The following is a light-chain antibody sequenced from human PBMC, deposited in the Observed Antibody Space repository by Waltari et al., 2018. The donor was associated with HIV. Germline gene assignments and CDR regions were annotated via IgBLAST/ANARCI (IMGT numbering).Light chain of an antibody. CDR2: DNN. J-gene: IGLJ2*01. CDR3: GTWDSSLSAGL. V-gene: IGLV1-51*01. Sequence: QSVLTPPPSVSAAPGQKVTIPCSGSSSNIGNNYVSWYQQLPGTAPKLLIYDNNKRPSGIPDRFSGSKSGTSATLGITGLQTGDEADYYCGTWDSSLSAGLFGGGTKLTVL. CDR1: SSNIGNNY.